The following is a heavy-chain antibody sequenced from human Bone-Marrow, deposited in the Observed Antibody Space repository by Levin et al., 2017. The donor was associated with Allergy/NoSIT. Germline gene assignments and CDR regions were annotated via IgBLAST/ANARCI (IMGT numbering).Heavy chain of an antibody. D-gene: IGHD3-22*01. CDR2: INPSGGST. CDR1: GYTFTSYY. V-gene: IGHV1-46*01. Sequence: ASVKVSCKASGYTFTSYYMHWVRQAPGQGLEWMGIINPSGGSTSYAQKFQGRVTMTRDTSTSTVYMELSSLRSEDTAVYYCARGSYDSSGYYAVRYWFDPWGQGTLVTVSS. J-gene: IGHJ5*02. CDR3: ARGSYDSSGYYAVRYWFDP.